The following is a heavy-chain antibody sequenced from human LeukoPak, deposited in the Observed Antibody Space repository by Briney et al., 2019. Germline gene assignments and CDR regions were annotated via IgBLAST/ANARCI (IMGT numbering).Heavy chain of an antibody. D-gene: IGHD3-3*01. CDR2: TYYRSKWYN. V-gene: IGHV6-1*01. J-gene: IGHJ4*02. CDR1: GDSVSSNSAA. CDR3: ARGHYDFWSGQIDY. Sequence: SQTLSLTCAISGDSVSSNSAAWNWIRQSPSRGLEWLGRTYYRSKWYNGYAVSVKGRITINPDTSKNQFSLQLNSVTPEDTAVYYCARGHYDFWSGQIDYWGQGTLVTVSS.